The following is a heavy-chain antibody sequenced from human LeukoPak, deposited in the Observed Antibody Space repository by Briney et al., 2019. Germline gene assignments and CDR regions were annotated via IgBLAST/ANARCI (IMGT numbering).Heavy chain of an antibody. D-gene: IGHD4-17*01. V-gene: IGHV4-39*07. J-gene: IGHJ6*03. Sequence: SETLSLTCTVSGGSISSSSFYWGWIRQPPGKGLEWIGSIYYSGSTYYNPSLKSRVTMSVDTSKNQFSLKLSSVTAADTAVYYCARLYGDYEFYYYYMDVWGKGTTVTISS. CDR1: GGSISSSSFY. CDR3: ARLYGDYEFYYYYMDV. CDR2: IYYSGST.